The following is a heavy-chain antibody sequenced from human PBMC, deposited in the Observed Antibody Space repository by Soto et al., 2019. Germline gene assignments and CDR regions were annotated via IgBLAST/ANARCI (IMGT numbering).Heavy chain of an antibody. CDR1: AYSFTSYW. D-gene: IGHD2-8*01. J-gene: IGHJ5*02. Sequence: GESLKISCPGVAYSFTSYWIGWVRQMPGKGLEWMGIIYPGDSDTRYSPSFQGQVTISADKSISTVYLQWSSLKASDTAMYYCARGYCTTNICDPWFDPWGQGTLVTSPQ. CDR2: IYPGDSDT. CDR3: ARGYCTTNICDPWFDP. V-gene: IGHV5-51*01.